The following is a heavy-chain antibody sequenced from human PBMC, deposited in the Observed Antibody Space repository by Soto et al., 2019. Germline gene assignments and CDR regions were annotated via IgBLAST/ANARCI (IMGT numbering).Heavy chain of an antibody. D-gene: IGHD2-2*01. CDR2: ISYDGRNK. CDR1: GFTFSSYA. V-gene: IGHV3-30*04. J-gene: IGHJ4*02. Sequence: QVQLVESGGGVVQPGRSLRLSCAASGFTFSSYAMHWVRQAPGKGLEWVAVISYDGRNKYYADSVKGRFTISRDNSKNTLYLQMNSLRAEHTAVYYCARGDIVLVPAAIFGHFDYWGQGTLVTVSS. CDR3: ARGDIVLVPAAIFGHFDY.